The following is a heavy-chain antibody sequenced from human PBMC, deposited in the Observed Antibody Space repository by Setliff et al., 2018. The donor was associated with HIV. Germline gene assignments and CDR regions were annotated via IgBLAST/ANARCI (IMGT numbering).Heavy chain of an antibody. CDR2: ISSSGSTI. D-gene: IGHD2-8*01. J-gene: IGHJ4*03. CDR3: ARDPRYCTNGVCYRYFDY. V-gene: IGHV3-48*03. Sequence: GGSLRLSCAASEFTFSTYEMNWVRQAPGKGLEWVSYISSSGSTIYYADSVKGRFTISRDNAKNSLYLQMNSLRAEDTAVYYCARDPRYCTNGVCYRYFDYWGKGTTVTVSS. CDR1: EFTFSTYE.